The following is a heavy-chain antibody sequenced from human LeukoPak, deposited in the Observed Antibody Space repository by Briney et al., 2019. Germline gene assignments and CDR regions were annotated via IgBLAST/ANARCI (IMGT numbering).Heavy chain of an antibody. V-gene: IGHV3-11*04. CDR1: GFTFSDYY. Sequence: GGSLRLSCAASGFTFSDYYMSWIRQAPGEGLEWVSYISTSGSTIYYADSVKGRLTISRDNAKNSLYLQMNSLRAEDTAVYYCARSGSYYKVDYWGQGTLVTVSS. CDR3: ARSGSYYKVDY. J-gene: IGHJ4*02. CDR2: ISTSGSTI. D-gene: IGHD1-26*01.